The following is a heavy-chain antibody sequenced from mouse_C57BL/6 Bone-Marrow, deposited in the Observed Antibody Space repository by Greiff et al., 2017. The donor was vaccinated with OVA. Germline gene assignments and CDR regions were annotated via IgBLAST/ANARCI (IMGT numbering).Heavy chain of an antibody. D-gene: IGHD2-10*01. CDR2: IWSGGST. CDR1: GFSLTSYG. J-gene: IGHJ2*01. Sequence: VQLQESGPGLVQPSQSLSITCTVSGFSLTSYGVHWVRQSPGKGLEWLGVIWSGGSTDYNAAFISRLSISKDNSKSQVFFKMNSLQADDTAIYYCAGAYYGNYVGYWGQGTTLTVSS. CDR3: AGAYYGNYVGY. V-gene: IGHV2-2*01.